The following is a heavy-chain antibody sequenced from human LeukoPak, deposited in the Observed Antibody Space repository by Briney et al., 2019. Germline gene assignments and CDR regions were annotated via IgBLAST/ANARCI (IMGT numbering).Heavy chain of an antibody. Sequence: ASVKVSCKASGYTFTSYDINWVRQATGQGLEWMGWMNPNSGNTGYAQKFQGRVTMTRNTSIGTAYMELSSLRSEDTAVYYCARGDHSSSWYFIYYYYYYMDVWGKGTTVTVSS. D-gene: IGHD6-13*01. V-gene: IGHV1-8*01. CDR1: GYTFTSYD. CDR2: MNPNSGNT. CDR3: ARGDHSSSWYFIYYYYYYMDV. J-gene: IGHJ6*03.